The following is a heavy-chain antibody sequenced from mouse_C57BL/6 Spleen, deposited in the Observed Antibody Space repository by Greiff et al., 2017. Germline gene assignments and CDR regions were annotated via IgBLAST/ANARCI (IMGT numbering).Heavy chain of an antibody. V-gene: IGHV1-15*01. CDR3: TRPTVVATRYFDV. CDR2: IDPETGGT. J-gene: IGHJ1*03. D-gene: IGHD1-1*01. Sequence: QVQLQQSGAELVRPGASVTLSCKASGYTFTDYEMHWVKQTPVHGLEWIGAIDPETGGTAYNQKFKGKAILTADKSSSTAYIELRSLTSEDSAVDYCTRPTVVATRYFDVWGTGTTVTVSS. CDR1: GYTFTDYE.